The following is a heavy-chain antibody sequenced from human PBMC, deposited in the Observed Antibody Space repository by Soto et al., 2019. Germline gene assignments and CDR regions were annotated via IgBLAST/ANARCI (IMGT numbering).Heavy chain of an antibody. CDR1: GYTLTELS. J-gene: IGHJ5*02. CDR2: FDPEDGET. V-gene: IGHV1-24*01. CDR3: AHITGSYYRVGHNWFDP. D-gene: IGHD1-26*01. Sequence: QVQLVQSGAEVRKPGASVKVSCKASGYTLTELSMHWVRQAPGKGLEWMGGFDPEDGETIYAQKFQGRVTMTEDTSTDTAYMELSGLRSEDTAVYFCAHITGSYYRVGHNWFDPWGQGTLVTVSS.